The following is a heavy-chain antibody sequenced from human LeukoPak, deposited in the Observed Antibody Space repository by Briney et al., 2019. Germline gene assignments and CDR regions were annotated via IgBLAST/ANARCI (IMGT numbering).Heavy chain of an antibody. CDR3: AKSRTYSSGYYPLGY. CDR1: GFTFSSYG. D-gene: IGHD3-22*01. V-gene: IGHV3-33*06. J-gene: IGHJ4*02. Sequence: GRSLRLSCAASGFTFSSYGMHWVRQAPGKGLEWVAVIWYDGSNKYYADSVKGRFTISRDNSKNTLYLQMNSLRAEDTAVYYCAKSRTYSSGYYPLGYWGQGTLVTVSS. CDR2: IWYDGSNK.